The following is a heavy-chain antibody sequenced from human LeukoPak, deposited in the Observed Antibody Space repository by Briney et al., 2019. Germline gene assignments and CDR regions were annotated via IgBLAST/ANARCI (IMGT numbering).Heavy chain of an antibody. J-gene: IGHJ5*02. V-gene: IGHV3-23*01. CDR1: GFIFSTYA. CDR2: MSGSGETT. Sequence: GGSLRLSCAASGFIFSTYAMTWVRQAPGKGLEWVSVMSGSGETTYYADSVKGRFTISRDNSKNTLYLQMNSLRAEDTAVYYCAGGRGSYPPRFDPWGQGTLVTVSS. CDR3: AGGRGSYPPRFDP. D-gene: IGHD3-16*01.